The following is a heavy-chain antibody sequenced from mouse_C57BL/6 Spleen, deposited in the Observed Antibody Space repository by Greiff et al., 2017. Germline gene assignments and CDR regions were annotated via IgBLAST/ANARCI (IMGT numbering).Heavy chain of an antibody. CDR2: IYPGDGDT. J-gene: IGHJ4*01. CDR1: GYAFSSYW. V-gene: IGHV1-80*01. CDR3: ASRETAQAMDY. Sequence: QVQLQQSGAELVKPGASVKISCKASGYAFSSYWMNWVKQRPGKGLEWIGQIYPGDGDTNYNGKFKGKATLTADKSSSTAYMQLSSLTSEDAAVYFCASRETAQAMDYWGQGTSVTVSS. D-gene: IGHD3-2*02.